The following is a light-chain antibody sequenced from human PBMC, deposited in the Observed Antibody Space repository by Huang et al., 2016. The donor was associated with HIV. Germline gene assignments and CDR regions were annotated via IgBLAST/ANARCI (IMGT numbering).Light chain of an antibody. CDR1: RHIYSY. Sequence: DIQMTQSPSSLSASIGDRVTITCRASRHIYSYLNWYQHRPGKAPKLRIYDAAKLEVGVPSRFSGRGSGRNFTLIISSLQPEDFATYYCQQYDSLPRTFGPGTKV. J-gene: IGKJ3*01. CDR3: QQYDSLPRT. CDR2: DAA. V-gene: IGKV1-33*01.